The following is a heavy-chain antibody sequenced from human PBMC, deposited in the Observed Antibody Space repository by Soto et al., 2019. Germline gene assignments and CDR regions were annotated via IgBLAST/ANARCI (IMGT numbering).Heavy chain of an antibody. CDR1: GGTFSSYA. CDR2: IIPIFGTA. Sequence: SVKVSCKASGGTFSSYAISWVRQAPGQGLEWMGGIIPIFGTANYAQKFQGRVTITADESTSTAYMELSSLRSEDTAVYYCARDGPGRELRERYYYGMDVWGQGTTLTVSS. J-gene: IGHJ6*02. V-gene: IGHV1-69*13. CDR3: ARDGPGRELRERYYYGMDV. D-gene: IGHD3-10*01.